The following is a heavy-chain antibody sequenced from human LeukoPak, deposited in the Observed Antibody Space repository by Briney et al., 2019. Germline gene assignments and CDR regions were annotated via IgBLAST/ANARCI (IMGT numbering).Heavy chain of an antibody. CDR1: EYTFTGYY. CDR2: INPNSGGT. J-gene: IGHJ4*02. V-gene: IGHV1-2*02. Sequence: ASVKVSCKASEYTFTGYYMHWVRQAPGQGLEWMGWINPNSGGTNYAQKFQGRVTMTRDTSISTAYMELSRLRSDDTAVYYCAREAAAAGLLGYWGQGTLVTVSS. D-gene: IGHD6-13*01. CDR3: AREAAAAGLLGY.